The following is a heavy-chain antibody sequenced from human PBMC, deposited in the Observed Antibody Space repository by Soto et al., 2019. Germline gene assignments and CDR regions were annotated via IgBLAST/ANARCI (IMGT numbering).Heavy chain of an antibody. J-gene: IGHJ6*02. Sequence: GESLKISCKGSGYSFTSYWIGWVRQMPGKGLEWMGIIYPGDSDTRYSPSFQGQVTISADKSISTAYLQWSSLKASDTAMYYCARLGIVLVPAALANGMDVWGQGTTLTVS. V-gene: IGHV5-51*01. D-gene: IGHD2-2*01. CDR2: IYPGDSDT. CDR1: GYSFTSYW. CDR3: ARLGIVLVPAALANGMDV.